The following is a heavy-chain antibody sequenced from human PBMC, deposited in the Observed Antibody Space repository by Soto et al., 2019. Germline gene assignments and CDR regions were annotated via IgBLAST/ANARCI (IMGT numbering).Heavy chain of an antibody. CDR1: GFTFGRHY. Sequence: GGSLRLSCAASGFTFGRHYMHWVRQAPGKGLVWVSLIKTDGRTTIYADSVEGRFTISRDNAKNTLYLQMNSLRADDTAVYYCARGGGSGWSWGQGTLVTVSS. CDR3: ARGGGSGWS. J-gene: IGHJ4*02. D-gene: IGHD6-19*01. V-gene: IGHV3-74*01. CDR2: IKTDGRTT.